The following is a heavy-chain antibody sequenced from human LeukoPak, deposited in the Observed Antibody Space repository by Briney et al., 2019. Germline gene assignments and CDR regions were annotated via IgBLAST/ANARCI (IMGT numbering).Heavy chain of an antibody. J-gene: IGHJ6*03. V-gene: IGHV4-4*07. Sequence: SETLSLTCTVSGGSISSYYWSWIRQPAGKGLEWIGRIYTSGSTNYNPSLKSRVTISVGTSKNQFSLKLSSVTAADTAVYYCASPSSSSSSTPASGYYYMDVWGKGTTVTVSS. CDR3: ASPSSSSSSTPASGYYYMDV. D-gene: IGHD6-6*01. CDR1: GGSISSYY. CDR2: IYTSGST.